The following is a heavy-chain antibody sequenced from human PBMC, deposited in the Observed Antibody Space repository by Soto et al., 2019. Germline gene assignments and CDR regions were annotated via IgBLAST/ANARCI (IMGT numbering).Heavy chain of an antibody. D-gene: IGHD6-13*01. V-gene: IGHV3-30*18. CDR1: GFTFSNYG. J-gene: IGHJ4*02. Sequence: QVQLVESGGGVVQPGRSLRLSCEASGFTFSNYGMHWVRQAPGKWLEWVAVIASDGRDKKFADSVKGRFTISRDNSRDTLYLQMNSLRPEDTALYYCVKDRADRAASYYFDYWGQGTLVTVSS. CDR2: IASDGRDK. CDR3: VKDRADRAASYYFDY.